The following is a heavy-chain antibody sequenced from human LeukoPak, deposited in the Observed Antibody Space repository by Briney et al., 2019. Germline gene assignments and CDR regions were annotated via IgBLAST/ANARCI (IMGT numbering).Heavy chain of an antibody. Sequence: PGGSLRLSCAASGFTFSSYAMSWVRQAPGKGLEWVSAISGSGGSTYYADSVKGRFTISRDNAKNSLYLQMNSLRAEDTAVYCCARGLLGYSSGWYYFDYWGQGTLVTVSS. J-gene: IGHJ4*02. D-gene: IGHD6-19*01. CDR2: ISGSGGST. V-gene: IGHV3-23*01. CDR3: ARGLLGYSSGWYYFDY. CDR1: GFTFSSYA.